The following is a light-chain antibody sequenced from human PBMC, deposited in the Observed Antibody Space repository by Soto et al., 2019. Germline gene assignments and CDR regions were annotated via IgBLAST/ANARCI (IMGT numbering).Light chain of an antibody. CDR1: QNIYSN. V-gene: IGKV3-15*01. J-gene: IGKJ5*01. CDR2: RAS. Sequence: IVMTQSPATLSVSPGERATLSCRASQNIYSNVAWYQQRPGQAPRLLIYRASTRATGIPARFSGSGSGTEFTLTIRGLQSEDFAVYYCQQYKSWPITFGQGTRLEIK. CDR3: QQYKSWPIT.